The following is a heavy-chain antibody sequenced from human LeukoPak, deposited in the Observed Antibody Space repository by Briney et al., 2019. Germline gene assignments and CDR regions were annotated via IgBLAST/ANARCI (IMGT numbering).Heavy chain of an antibody. D-gene: IGHD3-22*01. CDR2: MNSNTGNT. CDR3: ARGRRGSSGPWSWYLDL. Sequence: ASVKVSCKASGFTLTNFDINWMRQATGQGLEWMGWMNSNTGNTGYAREFQGRVTMTRDTSIGTAYMELTNLRSEDTAVYYCARGRRGSSGPWSWYLDLWGRGTLVTASS. J-gene: IGHJ2*01. V-gene: IGHV1-8*01. CDR1: GFTLTNFD.